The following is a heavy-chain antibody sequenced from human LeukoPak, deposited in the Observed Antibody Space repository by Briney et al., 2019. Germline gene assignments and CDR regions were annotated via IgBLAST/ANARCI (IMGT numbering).Heavy chain of an antibody. CDR1: GFTFSSYS. CDR3: ARGLPYSSSPNWFDP. J-gene: IGHJ5*02. V-gene: IGHV3-21*01. CDR2: ISSSSSYI. Sequence: GGSLRLSCAASGFTFSSYSMNWVRQAPGKGLEWVSSISSSSSYIYYADSVKGRFTISRDNAKNSLYLQMNSLRAEDTAVYYCARGLPYSSSPNWFDPWGQGTLSPSPQ. D-gene: IGHD6-13*01.